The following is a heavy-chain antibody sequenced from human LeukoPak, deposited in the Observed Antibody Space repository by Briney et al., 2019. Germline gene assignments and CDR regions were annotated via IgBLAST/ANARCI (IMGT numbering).Heavy chain of an antibody. V-gene: IGHV3-11*04. J-gene: IGHJ6*03. Sequence: GGSLRHSCAASGFTFSDYYMSWIRQAPGKGLEWVSYISSSGSTIYYADSVKGRFTISRDNAKNSLYLQMNSLRAEDTAVYYCARSPWVPDYYYYYMDVWGKGTTVTVSS. CDR3: ARSPWVPDYYYYYMDV. CDR2: ISSSGSTI. CDR1: GFTFSDYY. D-gene: IGHD7-27*01.